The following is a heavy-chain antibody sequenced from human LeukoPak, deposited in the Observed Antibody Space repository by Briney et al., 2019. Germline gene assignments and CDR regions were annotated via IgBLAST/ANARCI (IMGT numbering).Heavy chain of an antibody. J-gene: IGHJ5*02. V-gene: IGHV4-34*01. CDR1: GGSFSGYY. CDR3: ARAGASGSYLHWFDP. Sequence: SETLSLTCAVYGGSFSGYYWSWIRQPPGKGLEWIGEINHSGSTNYNPSLKSRVTISVDTSKNQISLKLFSVTAADTAVYYCARAGASGSYLHWFDPWGHGTLVTVSS. D-gene: IGHD3-10*01. CDR2: INHSGST.